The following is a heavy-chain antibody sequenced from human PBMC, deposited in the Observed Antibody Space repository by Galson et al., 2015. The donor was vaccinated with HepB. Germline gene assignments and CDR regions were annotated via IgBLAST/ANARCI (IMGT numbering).Heavy chain of an antibody. V-gene: IGHV3-30*18. CDR3: AKGPQWHSSSWYYDY. J-gene: IGHJ4*02. D-gene: IGHD6-13*01. CDR2: ISFDGSNK. CDR1: GFTFSNYG. Sequence: SLRLSCAASGFTFSNYGMHWVRQAPGKGLEWVAAISFDGSNKFYADSVKGRFTISRDNSKSTLYLQMNSLRADDTAVYFCAKGPQWHSSSWYYDYWGQGTLVTVSS.